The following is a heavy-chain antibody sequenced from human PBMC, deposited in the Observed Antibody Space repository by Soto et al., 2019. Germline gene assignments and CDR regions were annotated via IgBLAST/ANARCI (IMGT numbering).Heavy chain of an antibody. Sequence: PGGSLRLSCAASGFTFSSYGMHWVRQAPGKGLEWVAVISYDGSNKYYADSAKGRFTISRDNSKNTLYLQMNSLRAEDTAVYYCAKDTLRYFTSTELGYYFDYWGQGTLVTVSS. V-gene: IGHV3-30*18. J-gene: IGHJ4*02. CDR1: GFTFSSYG. CDR2: ISYDGSNK. CDR3: AKDTLRYFTSTELGYYFDY. D-gene: IGHD3-9*01.